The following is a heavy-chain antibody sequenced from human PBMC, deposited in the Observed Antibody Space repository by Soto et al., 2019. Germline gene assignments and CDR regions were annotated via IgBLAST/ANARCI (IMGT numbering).Heavy chain of an antibody. J-gene: IGHJ6*02. V-gene: IGHV4-61*01. Sequence: SETLSLTCTVSGGSVSTGMKYWGWVRQPPGKALEFIGYMYKTGETLLNSSLKSRVTLSMETSKNQFSLTLSSVTAADTAVYFCMKAHESGDFLGMSVWGPGTTVTAP. CDR3: MKAHESGDFLGMSV. CDR1: GGSVSTGMKY. D-gene: IGHD3-10*01. CDR2: MYKTGET.